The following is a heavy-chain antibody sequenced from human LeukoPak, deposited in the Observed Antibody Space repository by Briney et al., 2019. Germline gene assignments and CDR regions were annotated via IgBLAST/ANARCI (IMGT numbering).Heavy chain of an antibody. D-gene: IGHD3-10*01. CDR2: INPNSGGT. CDR1: GYTFTGYY. V-gene: IGHV1-2*02. CDR3: ARDSEAALWFGELSNWFDP. Sequence: GASVKVSCKASGYTFTGYYMHWVRQAPGQGLEWMGWINPNSGGTNYAQKFQGRVTMTRYTSISTAYMELSRLRSDDTAVYYCARDSEAALWFGELSNWFDPWGQGTLVTVSS. J-gene: IGHJ5*02.